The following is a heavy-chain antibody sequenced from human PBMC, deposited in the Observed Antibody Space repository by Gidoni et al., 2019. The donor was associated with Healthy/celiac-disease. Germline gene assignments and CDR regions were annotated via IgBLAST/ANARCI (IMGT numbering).Heavy chain of an antibody. Sequence: QVQLLESGGGLVKPGGALRPAFSASGFPFRSYYISWILPSPRNWLRQAPGKGLEWVSYSSSSGSSIYYADPVKGRFTISRDNAKNSLYLQMNSLRAEDTAVYYCASRVSVLNDFWSGYYFDYWGQGTLVTASS. J-gene: IGHJ4*02. CDR3: ASRVSVLNDFWSGYYFDY. D-gene: IGHD3-3*01. CDR2: SSSSGSSI. CDR1: GFPFRSYY. V-gene: IGHV3-11*01.